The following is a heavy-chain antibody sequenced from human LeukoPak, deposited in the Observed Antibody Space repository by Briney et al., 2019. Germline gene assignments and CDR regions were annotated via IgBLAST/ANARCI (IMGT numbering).Heavy chain of an antibody. CDR2: ISWDGSDK. V-gene: IGHV3-30*03. J-gene: IGHJ4*02. CDR1: GFDFNTFG. CDR3: VRQAQEDY. Sequence: GRSLGLSCVASGFDFNTFGMHWVRQAPDTGLEWVAVISWDGSDKYYADSVKGRFTISRDNSKNTLYLQMDSLRSEDTGVYYCVRQAQEDYWGQGTLVTVSS.